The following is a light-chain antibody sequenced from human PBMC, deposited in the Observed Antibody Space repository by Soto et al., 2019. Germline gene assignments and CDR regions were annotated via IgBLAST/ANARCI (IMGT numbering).Light chain of an antibody. CDR1: QSISSW. V-gene: IGKV1-5*03. CDR2: KAS. J-gene: IGKJ1*01. Sequence: DIQMTQSPSTLSASVGDRVTITCRASQSISSWLVWYQQKPGKAPKLLIYKASSLESGVPSRFSGSGSGTEFTLTISSLQPDDFATYYCQQYNSYRTFGQGTKVEIK. CDR3: QQYNSYRT.